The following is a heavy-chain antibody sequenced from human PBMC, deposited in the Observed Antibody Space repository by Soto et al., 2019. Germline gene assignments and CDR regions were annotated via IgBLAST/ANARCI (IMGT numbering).Heavy chain of an antibody. V-gene: IGHV4-61*01. D-gene: IGHD5-18*01. CDR1: GGSVSSGSYY. J-gene: IGHJ4*02. CDR2: IYYSGST. CDR3: ARAPDTATPPTYFDY. Sequence: SETLSLTCTVSGGSVSSGSYYWSWIRQPPGKGLEWIGYIYYSGSTNYNPSLKSRVTISVDTSKNQFSLKLSSVTAADTAVYYCARAPDTATPPTYFDYWGQGTLVTVSS.